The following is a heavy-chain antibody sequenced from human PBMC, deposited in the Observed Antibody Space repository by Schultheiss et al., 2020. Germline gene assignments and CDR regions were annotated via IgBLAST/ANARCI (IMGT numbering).Heavy chain of an antibody. CDR1: GFTVSSSY. J-gene: IGHJ6*02. CDR2: ISYDGSNK. V-gene: IGHV3-30*03. CDR3: VTTPWGSSSWYVAVYYYYGMDV. Sequence: GGSLRLSCAASGFTVSSSYMSWVRQAPGKGLEWVAVISYDGSNKYYADSVKGRFTISRDNSKNTLYLQMNSLRAEDTAVYYCVTTPWGSSSWYVAVYYYYGMDVWGQGATGT. D-gene: IGHD6-13*01.